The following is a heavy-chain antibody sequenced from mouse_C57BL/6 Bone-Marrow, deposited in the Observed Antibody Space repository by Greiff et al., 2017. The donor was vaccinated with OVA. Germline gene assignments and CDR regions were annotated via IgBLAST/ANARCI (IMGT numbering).Heavy chain of an antibody. D-gene: IGHD2-3*01. CDR1: GYTFTSYW. Sequence: QVQLQQPGTELVKPGASVKLSCKASGYTFTSYWMHWVKQRPGQGLEWIGNINPSNGGTNYNEKFKSKATLTVDKSSSTAYMQLSSLTSEDSAVYYGARWDGYYYWYFEDWGTGTTVTVSS. CDR3: ARWDGYYYWYFED. V-gene: IGHV1-53*01. CDR2: INPSNGGT. J-gene: IGHJ1*03.